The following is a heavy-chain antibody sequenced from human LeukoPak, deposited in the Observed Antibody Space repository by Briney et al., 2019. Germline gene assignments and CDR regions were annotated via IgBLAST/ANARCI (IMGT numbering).Heavy chain of an antibody. D-gene: IGHD6-6*01. CDR3: ARGYSSSSVLGYYYFYMDV. V-gene: IGHV4-59*01. CDR1: GGSISTYY. J-gene: IGHJ6*03. CDR2: VFYSANT. Sequence: PSETLSLTCTVYGGSISTYYWSWIRQPPGKGLEWIGYVFYSANTDYNPSLQSRVTISLDTSKNQFSLKLSSVTAADTALYYCARGYSSSSVLGYYYFYMDVWGKGTTVTVSS.